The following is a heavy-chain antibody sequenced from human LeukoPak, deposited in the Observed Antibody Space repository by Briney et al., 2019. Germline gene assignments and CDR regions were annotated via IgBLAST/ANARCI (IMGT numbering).Heavy chain of an antibody. CDR3: SKENDEFGVVIMIAY. J-gene: IGHJ4*02. Sequence: PGGSLRLSCAASGFTFSSYAMSWVRQAPGKGLEWVSAISGSGGSTYYADSVKGRFTISRDNSKNTLYLQMNSLRAEDTAVYYCSKENDEFGVVIMIAYGGRGPLVTVPS. CDR1: GFTFSSYA. CDR2: ISGSGGST. V-gene: IGHV3-23*01. D-gene: IGHD3-3*01.